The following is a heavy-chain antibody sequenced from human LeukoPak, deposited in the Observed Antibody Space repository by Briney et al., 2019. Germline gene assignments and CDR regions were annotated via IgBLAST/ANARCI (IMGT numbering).Heavy chain of an antibody. V-gene: IGHV4-59*08. D-gene: IGHD3-10*01. CDR2: IYYSGST. J-gene: IGHJ5*02. CDR1: GGSISSYY. CDR3: ARHTGRRLSPYYYGSGRSNWFDP. Sequence: SETLSLTCTVSGGSISSYYWSWIRQPPGKGLEWIGYIYYSGSTNYNPSLKSRVTISVDTSKNQFSLKLSSVTAADTAVYYCARHTGRRLSPYYYGSGRSNWFDPWGQGTLVTVSS.